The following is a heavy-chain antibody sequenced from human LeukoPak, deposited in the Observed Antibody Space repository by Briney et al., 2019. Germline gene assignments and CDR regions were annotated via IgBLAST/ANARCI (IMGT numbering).Heavy chain of an antibody. CDR2: FKSKTDGGTT. CDR1: GFTFDDYG. CDR3: TTEGGWSYYFDY. V-gene: IGHV3-15*01. Sequence: GGSLRLSCAASGFTFDDYGMTWVRQAPGKGLEWVGRFKSKTDGGTTDYAAPVKGRFTISRDDSKNTLYLQMNSLKTEDTAVYYCTTEGGWSYYFDYWGQGTLVTVSS. J-gene: IGHJ4*02. D-gene: IGHD2-15*01.